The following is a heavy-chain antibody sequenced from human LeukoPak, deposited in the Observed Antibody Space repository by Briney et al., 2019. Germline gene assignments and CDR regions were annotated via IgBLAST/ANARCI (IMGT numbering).Heavy chain of an antibody. V-gene: IGHV3-48*03. Sequence: GGSLRLSCAASGFTFSSYEMNWVRQAPGKGLEWVSYISSSGSTIYYADSVKGRFTISRDNAKNSLCLQMNSLRAEDTAVYYCARDSSGWPFDYWGQGTLVTVSS. D-gene: IGHD6-19*01. CDR1: GFTFSSYE. CDR2: ISSSGSTI. CDR3: ARDSSGWPFDY. J-gene: IGHJ4*02.